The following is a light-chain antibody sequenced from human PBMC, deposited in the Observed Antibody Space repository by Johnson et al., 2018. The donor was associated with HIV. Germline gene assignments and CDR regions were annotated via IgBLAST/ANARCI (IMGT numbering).Light chain of an antibody. CDR3: GTWESSLRSGF. J-gene: IGLJ1*01. Sequence: QSVLTQPPSVSAAPGQKVTISCSGSSSNIGNNYVSWYQQIPRTAPKLLIYDNNKRPSGISDRFSGSKSGASATLALHGLQTGDEADYYCGTWESSLRSGFFGTGTKVTVL. CDR1: SSNIGNNY. CDR2: DNN. V-gene: IGLV1-51*01.